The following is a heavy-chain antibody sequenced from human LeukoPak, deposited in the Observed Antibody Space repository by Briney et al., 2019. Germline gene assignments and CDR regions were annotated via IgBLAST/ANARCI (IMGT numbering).Heavy chain of an antibody. CDR2: INPNSGVT. Sequence: ASVKVSRKASGYTFIGCYMHWVRQAPGQGLEWMGWINPNSGVTNYAQKFQDRVTMTRDTSISTAYMELSRLTSDDTAVYYCARENWFDSWGQGTLVSVSS. CDR1: GYTFIGCY. V-gene: IGHV1-2*02. J-gene: IGHJ5*01. CDR3: ARENWFDS.